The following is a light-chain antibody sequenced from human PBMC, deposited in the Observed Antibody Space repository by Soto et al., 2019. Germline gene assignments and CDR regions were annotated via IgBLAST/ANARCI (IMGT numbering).Light chain of an antibody. CDR2: EVN. J-gene: IGLJ3*02. CDR3: CSYAGSYPWV. Sequence: QSALTQPASLSGSPGQSITISCTGTSSDIGAYDYVSWFQQHPGKAPKLMISEVNNRPSGVSNRFSGSKSGNTASLTISGLQAEDEADYYCCSYAGSYPWVFGGGTQLTVL. CDR1: SSDIGAYDY. V-gene: IGLV2-14*01.